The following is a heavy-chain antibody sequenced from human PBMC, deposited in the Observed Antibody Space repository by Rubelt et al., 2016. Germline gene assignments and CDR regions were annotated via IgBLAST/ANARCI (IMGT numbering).Heavy chain of an antibody. CDR3: ARGSRVIFPYYYYYGMDV. D-gene: IGHD3-10*01. CDR1: GGSISSSSYY. CDR2: IYYSGST. J-gene: IGHJ6*02. V-gene: IGHV4-61*05. Sequence: QLQLQESGPGLVKPSETLSLTCTVSGGSISSSSYYWGWIRQPPGKGLEWIGYIYYSGSTNYNPSLNSRVTIAVDTAKNQFSLKLSSVTAADTAVYYCARGSRVIFPYYYYYGMDVWGQGTTVTVSS.